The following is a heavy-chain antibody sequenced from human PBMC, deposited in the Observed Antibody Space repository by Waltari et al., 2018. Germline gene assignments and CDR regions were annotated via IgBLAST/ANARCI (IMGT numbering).Heavy chain of an antibody. CDR2: IKQDGSDI. CDR1: GLTFSTYL. J-gene: IGHJ4*02. Sequence: EVQLVESGGGVVQPGWSLRLSCLVSGLTFSTYLMGLVRQAPGKGLEWVANIKQDGSDIYYADSVKGRFTISRDNAKNSLYLQMNSLRAEDTAVYYCARDVGNVGGNYWGQGTLVTVSS. V-gene: IGHV3-7*01. D-gene: IGHD3-10*01. CDR3: ARDVGNVGGNY.